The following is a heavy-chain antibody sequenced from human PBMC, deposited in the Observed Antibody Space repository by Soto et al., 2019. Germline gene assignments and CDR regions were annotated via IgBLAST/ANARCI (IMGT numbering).Heavy chain of an antibody. D-gene: IGHD2-2*02. J-gene: IGHJ6*02. CDR3: AKDGGYVPAAIHDYGMDV. Sequence: QVQLVESGGGVVQPGRSLRLSCAASGFTFSSYGMHWVRQAPGKGLEWVALIWYDGSNKYYADSVKGRFTISRDNSKNTLYLQMNSLRAEDTAVYYCAKDGGYVPAAIHDYGMDVWGQGTTVTVSS. V-gene: IGHV3-33*06. CDR2: IWYDGSNK. CDR1: GFTFSSYG.